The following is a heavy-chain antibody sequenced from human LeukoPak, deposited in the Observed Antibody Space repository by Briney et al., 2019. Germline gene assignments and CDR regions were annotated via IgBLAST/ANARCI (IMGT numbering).Heavy chain of an antibody. CDR3: ARDKRRDGYNLSY. CDR1: GGTFSSYA. V-gene: IGHV1-69*05. Sequence: ASVKVSCKASGGTFSSYAISWVRQAPGQGLEWMGRIIPIFGTANYAQKFQGRVTITTDESTSTAYMELSSLRSEDTAVYYCARDKRRDGYNLSYWGQGTLVTVSS. D-gene: IGHD5-24*01. CDR2: IIPIFGTA. J-gene: IGHJ4*02.